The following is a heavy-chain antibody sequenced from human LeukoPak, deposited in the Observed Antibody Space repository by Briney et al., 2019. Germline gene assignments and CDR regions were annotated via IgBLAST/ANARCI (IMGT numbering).Heavy chain of an antibody. J-gene: IGHJ4*02. V-gene: IGHV3-23*01. CDR3: AKAGSIRFDY. CDR2: IRGRGGRGGNT. Sequence: GGSLRLSCAASGFTFSSYAMSGVRQARGKGLEWGAGIRGRGGRGGNTYYANSMPGRFTISRDNSKNSLYLQTNSLRADDTAVYSCAKAGSIRFDYWGQGTLVLVSS. D-gene: IGHD3-3*02. CDR1: GFTFSSYA.